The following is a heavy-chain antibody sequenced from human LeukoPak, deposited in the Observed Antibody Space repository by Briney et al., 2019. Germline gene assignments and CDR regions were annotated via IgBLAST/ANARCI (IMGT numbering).Heavy chain of an antibody. CDR3: ARGWRGVVGATSFDY. CDR2: IFYSGST. J-gene: IGHJ4*02. CDR1: GGSIRSYY. D-gene: IGHD1-26*01. V-gene: IGHV4-59*01. Sequence: SETLSLTCTVSGGSIRSYYWSWIRQPPGRGLVWIGYIFYSGSTNYNPSLKSRVTISVDTSKNQFSLTLNSVTAADTAVYYCARGWRGVVGATSFDYWGQGTLVTVSS.